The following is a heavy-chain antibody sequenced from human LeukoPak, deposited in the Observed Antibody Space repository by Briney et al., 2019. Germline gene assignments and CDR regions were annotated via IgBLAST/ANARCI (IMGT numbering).Heavy chain of an antibody. CDR1: GGSIRSHY. V-gene: IGHV4-59*11. Sequence: PSETLSLTCTVSGGSIRSHYCSSVRQPPGQGLEWLAYIYDSGNTNYNPSLKSRLSISMDTSKNQFSLNLTSVTAADTAVYYCATEGLQDSSQGMDAWGKGTTVIVSS. CDR2: IYDSGNT. CDR3: ATEGLQDSSQGMDA. D-gene: IGHD2-21*01. J-gene: IGHJ6*04.